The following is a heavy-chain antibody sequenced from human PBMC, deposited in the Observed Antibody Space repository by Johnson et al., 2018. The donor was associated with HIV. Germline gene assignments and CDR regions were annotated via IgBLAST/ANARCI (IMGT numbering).Heavy chain of an antibody. Sequence: QVQLVESGGGLVKPGGSLRLSCAASGFTFSDYYMSWIRQAPAKGLEWISYISNSGSTIYYADSVKGRFTISRYNAKNLLYLQMNSLRAEDTAVYYCARPGGDPLTDDAFDIWGQGTMVTVSS. CDR3: ARPGGDPLTDDAFDI. CDR1: GFTFSDYY. V-gene: IGHV3-11*04. CDR2: ISNSGSTI. D-gene: IGHD2-21*02. J-gene: IGHJ3*02.